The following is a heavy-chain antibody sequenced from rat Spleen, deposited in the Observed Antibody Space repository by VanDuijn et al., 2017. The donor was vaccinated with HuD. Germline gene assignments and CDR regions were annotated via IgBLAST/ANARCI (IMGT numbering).Heavy chain of an antibody. CDR1: GFTFSNYG. V-gene: IGHV5-29*01. CDR2: ISYDGGNT. Sequence: EVQLMESGGGLVQPGRSLKLSCAASGFTFSNYGMAWVRQAPTKGLEWVASISYDGGNTYYRDSVKGRFTISRDNAKSSLDLQMDSLRSEDTSTYYCAKDMTTTGIPLYYFDYWGQGVMVTVSS. D-gene: IGHD1-9*01. J-gene: IGHJ2*01. CDR3: AKDMTTTGIPLYYFDY.